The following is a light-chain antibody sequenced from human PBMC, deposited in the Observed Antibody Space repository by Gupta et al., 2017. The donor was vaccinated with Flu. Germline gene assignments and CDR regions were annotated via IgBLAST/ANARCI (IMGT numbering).Light chain of an antibody. Sequence: DIQMTQSPSTLSASVGDRVTISCRASQPILTGLAWYQQKPGKAPKLLISKASNLQSGVASRFSGSGSVTEFTLTIISLQPEDTATYYFQQYSHFSSTFGQGTKMEI. CDR2: KAS. V-gene: IGKV1-5*03. J-gene: IGKJ2*01. CDR1: QPILTG. CDR3: QQYSHFSST.